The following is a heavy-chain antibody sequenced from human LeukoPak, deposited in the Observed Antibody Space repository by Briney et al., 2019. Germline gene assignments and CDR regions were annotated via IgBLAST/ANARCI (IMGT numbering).Heavy chain of an antibody. CDR1: GFTFSSYA. D-gene: IGHD3-22*01. CDR3: ARVGGDYYDSSGPIDY. V-gene: IGHV3-30*04. J-gene: IGHJ4*02. CDR2: ISYDGSNK. Sequence: GRSLRLSCAASGFTFSSYAMHWVRQAPGKGLEWVAVISYDGSNKYYADSVKGRFTISRDNSKNTLYLQMNSLRAEGTAVYYCARVGGDYYDSSGPIDYWGQGTLVTVSS.